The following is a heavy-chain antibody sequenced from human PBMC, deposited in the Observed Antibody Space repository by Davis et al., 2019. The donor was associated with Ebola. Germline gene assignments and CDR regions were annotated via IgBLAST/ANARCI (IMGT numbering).Heavy chain of an antibody. Sequence: PSETLSLTCAVYARSFSGYYWRWIRQPPGKGLEWLGEINHSGSTNYNPSLKSRVTISVDTSKNQFSLKLSSVTAADTAVYYCAREVRLTGPATTLLGFDYWGQGTLVTVSS. CDR1: ARSFSGYY. CDR2: INHSGST. CDR3: AREVRLTGPATTLLGFDY. V-gene: IGHV4-34*01. J-gene: IGHJ4*02. D-gene: IGHD5-24*01.